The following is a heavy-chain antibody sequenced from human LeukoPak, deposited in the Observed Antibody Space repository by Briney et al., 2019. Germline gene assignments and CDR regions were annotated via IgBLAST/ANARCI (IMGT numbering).Heavy chain of an antibody. CDR3: AAWRDYYGLGSSS. Sequence: SETLSLTCTVSGGSISSYYWSWIRQPPGKGLEWIGYIYYSGSTNYNPSLKSRVTISVDTSKNQFSLKLSSVTAADTAVYYCAAWRDYYGLGSSSWGQGTLVTVSS. CDR2: IYYSGST. V-gene: IGHV4-59*01. J-gene: IGHJ5*02. D-gene: IGHD3-10*01. CDR1: GGSISSYY.